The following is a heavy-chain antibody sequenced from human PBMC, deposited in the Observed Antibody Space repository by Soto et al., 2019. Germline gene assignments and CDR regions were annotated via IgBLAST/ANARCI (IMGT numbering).Heavy chain of an antibody. CDR3: AKGGYCGGGGCYGLVDGMDV. J-gene: IGHJ6*02. CDR1: GLTFSDYA. D-gene: IGHD2-15*01. CDR2: ISGSGGST. Sequence: VGSLRHSSAASGLTFSDYAMSRVRQAQGKGLEWVSAISGSGGSTYYADSVKGRFTISRDNSKNTLYLQMNSLRAEDTAVYYCAKGGYCGGGGCYGLVDGMDVWGQGTTVTVSS. V-gene: IGHV3-23*01.